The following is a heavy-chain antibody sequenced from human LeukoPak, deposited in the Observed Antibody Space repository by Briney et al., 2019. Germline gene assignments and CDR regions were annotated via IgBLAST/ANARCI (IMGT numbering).Heavy chain of an antibody. CDR3: ARDLYYYDSSGYLPFDY. D-gene: IGHD3-22*01. Sequence: ASVKVSCKASGYTFTGYYIHWVRQAPGQGLEWMGWINPNSGGTNYAQKFQGRVTMTRDTSISTAYMELSRLRSDDTAVYYCARDLYYYDSSGYLPFDYWGQGTLVTVSS. CDR1: GYTFTGYY. J-gene: IGHJ4*02. V-gene: IGHV1-2*02. CDR2: INPNSGGT.